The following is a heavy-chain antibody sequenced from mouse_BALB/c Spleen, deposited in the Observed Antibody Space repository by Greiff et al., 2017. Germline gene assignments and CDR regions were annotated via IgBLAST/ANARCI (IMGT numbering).Heavy chain of an antibody. CDR2: IYPGDGDT. Sequence: QVQLQQSGAELVRPGSSVKISCKASGYAFSSYWMNWVKQRPGQGLEWIGQIYPGDGDTNYNGKFKGKATLTADKSSSTAYMQLSSLTSEDSAVYFCARSGGLLLDYWGQGTTLTVSS. CDR1: GYAFSSYW. D-gene: IGHD2-3*01. J-gene: IGHJ2*01. V-gene: IGHV1-80*01. CDR3: ARSGGLLLDY.